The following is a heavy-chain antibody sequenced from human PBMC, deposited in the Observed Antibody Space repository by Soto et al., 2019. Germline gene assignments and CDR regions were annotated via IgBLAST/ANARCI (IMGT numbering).Heavy chain of an antibody. CDR2: ISVHNGYT. V-gene: IGHV1-18*01. D-gene: IGHD1-1*01. J-gene: IGHJ4*02. CDR3: ARLEHNFGPHDY. CDR1: GYTFSSYG. Sequence: QVQLAQSGAEVKKPGASVTVSCKASGYTFSSYGISWVRQAPGQDLEWVGWISVHNGYTKYATELQGRVTMTTDTSTSTAYMELRSLRSDDSAVYYCARLEHNFGPHDYWGQGTLVTVTS.